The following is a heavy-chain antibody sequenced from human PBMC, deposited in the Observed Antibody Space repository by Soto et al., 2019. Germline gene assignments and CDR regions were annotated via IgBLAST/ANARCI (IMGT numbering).Heavy chain of an antibody. D-gene: IGHD3-10*01. Sequence: PGGSLRLARPACGFRFDDYAMQWVRQSPGKGLERVSAISCHSGSIAYSDSVNGRFTISRDNAKNSLYLKMNSLRSEDTALYYRVKDTVPIVGVITHFDLGGQGTLVTVSS. J-gene: IGHJ4*02. CDR3: VKDTVPIVGVITHFDL. CDR1: GFRFDDYA. CDR2: ISCHSGSI. V-gene: IGHV3-9*01.